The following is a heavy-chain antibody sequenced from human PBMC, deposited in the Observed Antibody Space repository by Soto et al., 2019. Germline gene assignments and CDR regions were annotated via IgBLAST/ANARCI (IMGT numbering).Heavy chain of an antibody. CDR2: IRDRPDKYNT. Sequence: VQLVESGGGLAPPGQSLTLSWVASGFTFRDHYRDWVRQAPGKGLEWVGRIRDRPDKYNTEYAASVKDRFIISRDDSKNLVYLHMNSLKTEDSAVSYCTREPRNLWFDSCGQGTLVTVSS. V-gene: IGHV3-72*01. CDR3: TREPRNLWFDS. J-gene: IGHJ5*01. CDR1: GFTFRDHY.